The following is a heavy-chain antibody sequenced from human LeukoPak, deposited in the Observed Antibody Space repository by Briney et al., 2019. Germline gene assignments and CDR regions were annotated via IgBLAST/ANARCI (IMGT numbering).Heavy chain of an antibody. CDR2: IYPGESDT. D-gene: IGHD2-15*01. V-gene: IGHV5-51*01. CDR1: GYSFNTYW. CDR3: ARRQYCSGGDCYSGAFDI. Sequence: GESLQISCKGSGYSFNTYWIAWVRQMPGKGLEWMGIIYPGESDTRYSPPFQGQVSISADKCINTAYLQWSSLKASDTAIYYCARRQYCSGGDCYSGAFDIWGQGTMVTVSS. J-gene: IGHJ3*02.